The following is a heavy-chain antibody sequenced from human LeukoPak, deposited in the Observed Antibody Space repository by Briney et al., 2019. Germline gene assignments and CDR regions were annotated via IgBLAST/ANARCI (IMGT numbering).Heavy chain of an antibody. V-gene: IGHV3-7*01. CDR3: ARDQWDGDYVFDY. J-gene: IGHJ4*02. CDR1: GFTFSSYS. D-gene: IGHD4-17*01. Sequence: GSLRLSCAASGFTFSSYSMNWVRQAPGKGLEWVANIKQDGSEKYYVDSVKGRFTISRDNAKNSLYLQMNSLRAEDTAVYYCARDQWDGDYVFDYWGQGTLVTVSS. CDR2: IKQDGSEK.